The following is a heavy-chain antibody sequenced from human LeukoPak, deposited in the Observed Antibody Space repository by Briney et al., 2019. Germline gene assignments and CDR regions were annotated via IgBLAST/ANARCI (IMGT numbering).Heavy chain of an antibody. Sequence: SVKVSCKASGGTFGSDAISWVRKAPGQGLEWMGGIIPMMETADYAERFKDRVTITTDESTSTAYMGLSSLRSEDTAVYYCASGIDEWLMRYWGQGTLVTVSS. CDR1: GGTFGSDA. J-gene: IGHJ4*02. CDR2: IIPMMETA. V-gene: IGHV1-69*05. D-gene: IGHD3-3*01. CDR3: ASGIDEWLMRY.